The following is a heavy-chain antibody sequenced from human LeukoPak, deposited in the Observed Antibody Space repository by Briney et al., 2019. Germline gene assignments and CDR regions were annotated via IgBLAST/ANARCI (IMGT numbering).Heavy chain of an antibody. CDR2: IKQDGSEK. V-gene: IGHV3-7*01. J-gene: IGHJ4*02. D-gene: IGHD6-13*01. CDR1: GFTFSSYW. CDR3: ASQTETWPLRRIAAAGPVDY. Sequence: PGGSLRLSCAASGFTFSSYWMSWVRQAPGKGLEWVANIKQDGSEKYYVDSVKGRFTISRDNAKNSLYLQMNSLRAEDTAVYYCASQTETWPLRRIAAAGPVDYWGQGTLVTVSS.